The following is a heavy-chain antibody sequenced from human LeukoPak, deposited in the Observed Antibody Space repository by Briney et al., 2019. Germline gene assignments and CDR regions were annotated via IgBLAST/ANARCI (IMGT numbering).Heavy chain of an antibody. J-gene: IGHJ6*03. Sequence: SGGSLRLSCAASGFTFDDYAMHWVRHAPGKGLEWVSGISWNSGSIVYADSVKGRFTISRDNAKNSLYLQMNSLRAEDMALYYCAKGAGWWEPQAYYYYYMDVWGKGTTVTVSS. CDR1: GFTFDDYA. CDR2: ISWNSGSI. D-gene: IGHD1-26*01. V-gene: IGHV3-9*03. CDR3: AKGAGWWEPQAYYYYYMDV.